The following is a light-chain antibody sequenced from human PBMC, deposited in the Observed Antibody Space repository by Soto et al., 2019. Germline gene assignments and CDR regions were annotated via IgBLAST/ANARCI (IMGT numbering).Light chain of an antibody. Sequence: DIQMTQSPSTLSASVGDRVTITCRASQSISSWLAWYQQKPGKAPKLLIYKSSSLESGVPSRFSGSGSGTEFTLTISSLQPDDFAAYYCQQYNSYPYTFGQGTKLEIK. J-gene: IGKJ2*01. CDR2: KSS. CDR3: QQYNSYPYT. CDR1: QSISSW. V-gene: IGKV1-5*03.